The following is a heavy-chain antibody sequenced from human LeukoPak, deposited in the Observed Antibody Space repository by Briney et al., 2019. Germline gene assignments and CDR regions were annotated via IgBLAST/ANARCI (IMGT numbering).Heavy chain of an antibody. V-gene: IGHV4-39*01. CDR3: ARQVGWLRDGDFDY. CDR2: IYYSGST. Sequence: SETLSLTCTVSGGSISSSSYYWGWIRQPSGKGLEWIGSIYYSGSTYYDPSLKSRVTISVDTSKNQFSLKLSSVTAADTAVYYCARQVGWLRDGDFDYWGQGTLVTVSS. CDR1: GGSISSSSYY. D-gene: IGHD5-12*01. J-gene: IGHJ4*02.